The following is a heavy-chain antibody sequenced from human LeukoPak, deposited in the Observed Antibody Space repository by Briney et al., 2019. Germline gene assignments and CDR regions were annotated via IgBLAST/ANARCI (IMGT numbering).Heavy chain of an antibody. CDR3: ARHQSGTYYDFWSGSYNWFDP. V-gene: IGHV3-23*01. J-gene: IGHJ5*02. Sequence: GGSLRLSCAASGFTFSSYAMSWVRQAPGKGLEWVSAISGSGGSTYCADSVKGRFTISRDNSKNTLYLQMNSLRAEDTAVYYCARHQSGTYYDFWSGSYNWFDPWGQGTLVTVSS. D-gene: IGHD3-3*01. CDR2: ISGSGGST. CDR1: GFTFSSYA.